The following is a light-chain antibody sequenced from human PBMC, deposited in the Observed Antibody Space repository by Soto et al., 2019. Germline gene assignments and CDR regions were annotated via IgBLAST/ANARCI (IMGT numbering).Light chain of an antibody. CDR1: QSISSY. J-gene: IGKJ1*01. V-gene: IGKV1-39*01. CDR3: QQSYSTPWT. Sequence: DIQMTQSPSSLSASVGDRVPITCRASQSISSYLNWYQQKPGKAPKLLIYAASRLQSGVPSRFSGSGSGTDVTLTISSLQPEEFASYYCQQSYSTPWTFGQGTMVEIK. CDR2: AAS.